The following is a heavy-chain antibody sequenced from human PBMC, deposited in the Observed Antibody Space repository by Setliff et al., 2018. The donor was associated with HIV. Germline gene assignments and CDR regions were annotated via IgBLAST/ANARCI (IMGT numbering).Heavy chain of an antibody. CDR2: ISAYNGNT. CDR3: ATTGPYSGSLYGMDV. J-gene: IGHJ6*02. V-gene: IGHV1-18*01. Sequence: GASVKVSCKASGYTFTSYGISWVRQAPGQGLEWMGWISAYNGNTNYAQKLQGRVTMTEDTSTDTAYMELSSLSFEDTAVYYCATTGPYSGSLYGMDVWGQGTTVTVSS. CDR1: GYTFTSYG. D-gene: IGHD1-26*01.